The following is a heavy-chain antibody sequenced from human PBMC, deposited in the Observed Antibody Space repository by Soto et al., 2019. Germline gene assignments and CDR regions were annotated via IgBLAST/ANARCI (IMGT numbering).Heavy chain of an antibody. CDR2: IWYDGSNK. D-gene: IGHD3-16*01. Sequence: GGSLRLSCAASGFTFSSYGMHWVRQAPGKGLEWVAVIWYDGSNKYYADSVKGRFTISRDNSKNTLYLQMNSLRAEDTAVYYCARDGHLGEFLDYWGQGTLVTVSS. CDR3: ARDGHLGEFLDY. V-gene: IGHV3-33*01. J-gene: IGHJ4*02. CDR1: GFTFSSYG.